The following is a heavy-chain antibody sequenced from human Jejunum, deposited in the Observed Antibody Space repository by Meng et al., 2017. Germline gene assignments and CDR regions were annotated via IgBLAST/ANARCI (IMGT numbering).Heavy chain of an antibody. CDR2: ISNDGRNI. CDR3: ARDRPGGTAGAADY. D-gene: IGHD1-26*01. CDR1: GFTFRTYA. Sequence: QLAESGGAVVQPGRSLRLSCAASGFTFRTYAMHWVRQAPGKGLQWVELISNDGRNIQYAESVKGRLTISRDNSENTLFLQMSSLRPEDTGIYYCARDRPGGTAGAADYWGPGNLVTVSS. J-gene: IGHJ4*02. V-gene: IGHV3-30*15.